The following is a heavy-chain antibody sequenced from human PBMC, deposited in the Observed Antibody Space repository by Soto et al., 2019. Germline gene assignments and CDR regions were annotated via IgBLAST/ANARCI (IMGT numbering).Heavy chain of an antibody. Sequence: QAQLVESGGGVVQPGRSLRLSCAASGFTFSSYGMHWVRQAPGKGLEWVAVISYDGSNKYYADSVKGRFTISRDNSKNTLYLQMNSLRAEDTAVYYCAKDGPAGFDYWGQGTLVTVSS. CDR1: GFTFSSYG. J-gene: IGHJ4*02. CDR3: AKDGPAGFDY. V-gene: IGHV3-30*18. CDR2: ISYDGSNK.